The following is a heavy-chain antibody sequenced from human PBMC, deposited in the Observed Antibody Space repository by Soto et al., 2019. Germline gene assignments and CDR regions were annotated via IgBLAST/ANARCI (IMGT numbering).Heavy chain of an antibody. CDR2: IYHSGST. J-gene: IGHJ4*02. D-gene: IGHD4-17*01. CDR1: GCSINNGCYS. Sequence: PLSPPCPVSGCSINNGCYSRSWFRQPPGKGLEWIGNIYHSGSTYYNPSLKSRVTISADRPNNQFSLKLSSVTAADTAVYFCAREFATDGDYFFDYWGRGTLVT. CDR3: AREFATDGDYFFDY. V-gene: IGHV4-30-2*01.